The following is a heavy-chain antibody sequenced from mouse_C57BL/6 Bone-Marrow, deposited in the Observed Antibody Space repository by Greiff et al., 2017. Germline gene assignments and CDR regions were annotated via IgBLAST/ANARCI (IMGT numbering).Heavy chain of an antibody. J-gene: IGHJ4*01. CDR1: GYAFSRSW. CDR2: IYPGSGNT. V-gene: IGHV1-66*01. Sequence: VQLQQSGPELVQPGASVKLSCTASGYAFSRSWMNWVKQRPGQGLEWIGWIYPGSGNTKYNEKFKGKATLTADTSSSTAYMQLSSLTSEDSAVYYCARTRLYAMDYWGQGTSVTVSS. CDR3: ARTRLYAMDY.